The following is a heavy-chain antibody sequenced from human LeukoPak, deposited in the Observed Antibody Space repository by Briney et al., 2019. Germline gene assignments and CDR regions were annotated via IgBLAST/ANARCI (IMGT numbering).Heavy chain of an antibody. J-gene: IGHJ5*02. CDR3: AKQDPAITGTTDWFDP. V-gene: IGHV3-23*01. CDR1: GFTFSSYA. D-gene: IGHD1-7*01. CDR2: ISGSGGST. Sequence: PGGSLRLSCAASGFTFSSYAMSWVRQAPGKGLEWVSAISGSGGSTYYADSVKGRFTISRDNSKNTLHLQMNSLRAEDTAVYYCAKQDPAITGTTDWFDPWGQGTLVTVSS.